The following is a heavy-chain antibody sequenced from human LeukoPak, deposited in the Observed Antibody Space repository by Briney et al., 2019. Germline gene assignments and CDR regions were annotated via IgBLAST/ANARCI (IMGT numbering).Heavy chain of an antibody. CDR2: MSSSSSYI. CDR3: ARDAYSNSWYGSYFDY. V-gene: IGHV3-21*01. CDR1: GVTFSSYS. D-gene: IGHD6-13*01. Sequence: PGGSLRLSCAASGVTFSSYSMDWVRQAPGKGLEWVSSMSSSSSYIYYADSVKGRFTISRDNAKNSLHLQMNSLRAEDTAVYYCARDAYSNSWYGSYFDYWGQGTLVTVYS. J-gene: IGHJ4*02.